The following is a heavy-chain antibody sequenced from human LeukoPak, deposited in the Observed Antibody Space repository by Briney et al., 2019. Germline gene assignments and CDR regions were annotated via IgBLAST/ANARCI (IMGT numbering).Heavy chain of an antibody. CDR1: GYTFTSYY. Sequence: ASVKVSCKASGYTFTSYYMHWVRQAPGQGLEWMGIINPSGGSTSYAQKFQGRVTMTRDTSTSTVYMELSSLRSEDTAVYYCARGGRYQDSWSGYSNLYYYYGMDVWGQGTTVTVSS. CDR2: INPSGGST. J-gene: IGHJ6*02. V-gene: IGHV1-46*01. CDR3: ARGGRYQDSWSGYSNLYYYYGMDV. D-gene: IGHD3-3*01.